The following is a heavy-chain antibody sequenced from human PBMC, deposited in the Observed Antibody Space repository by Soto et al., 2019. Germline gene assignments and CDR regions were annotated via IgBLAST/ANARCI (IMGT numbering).Heavy chain of an antibody. D-gene: IGHD3-3*01. V-gene: IGHV4-59*01. J-gene: IGHJ4*01. CDR1: GGSISSYY. CDR3: ARSRFLFDY. CDR2: IYYSGST. Sequence: SETLSLTCTVSGGSISSYYWSWIRQPPGKGLEWIGYIYYSGSTNYNPSLKSRVTISVXXXXXXFXLXLXXXTAADTAVYYCARSRFLFDYRRQGTLVTVSS.